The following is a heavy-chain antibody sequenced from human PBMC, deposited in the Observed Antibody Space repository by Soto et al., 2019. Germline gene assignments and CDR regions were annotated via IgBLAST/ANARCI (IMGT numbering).Heavy chain of an antibody. V-gene: IGHV4-59*10. CDR2: VSASGST. D-gene: IGHD1-1*01. CDR3: ARGGSTHYYYGLDV. J-gene: IGHJ6*02. Sequence: SETLSLTCAVSGGSISGFFWTWVRQPPGMPLEGLGHVSASGSTVYNPSLQSRLTLSLDVSKNRFSLELTSVTAAGTATYFCARGGSTHYYYGLDVWGQGTTVTVSS. CDR1: GGSISGFF.